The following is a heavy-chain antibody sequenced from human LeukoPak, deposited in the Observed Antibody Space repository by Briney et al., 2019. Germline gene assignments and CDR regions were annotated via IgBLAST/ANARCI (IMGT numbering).Heavy chain of an antibody. D-gene: IGHD5-24*01. V-gene: IGHV3-15*01. Sequence: GGSLRLSCAASGFTFSNAWMSWVRQAPGKGLEWVGRIKSKTDGGTTDYAAPVKGRFTISRDDSKNTLYLQMNSLKTEDTAVYYCTTARWLLYYVDYWGQGTLVTVSS. CDR1: GFTFSNAW. CDR3: TTARWLLYYVDY. J-gene: IGHJ4*02. CDR2: IKSKTDGGTT.